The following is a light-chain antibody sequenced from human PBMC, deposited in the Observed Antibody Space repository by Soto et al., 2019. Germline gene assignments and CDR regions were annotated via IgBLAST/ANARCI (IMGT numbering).Light chain of an antibody. V-gene: IGKV1-27*01. CDR1: QGISDY. CDR2: GAS. CDR3: QKYNRAPPT. Sequence: QMTQSPSSLSASVGDRVTITCRASQGISDYLAWYQQKPGKVPELLIYGASTLRSGVPSRFSGSGSGTDFTLTISSLQPEDVATYYCQKYNRAPPTFGQGTKVDIK. J-gene: IGKJ1*01.